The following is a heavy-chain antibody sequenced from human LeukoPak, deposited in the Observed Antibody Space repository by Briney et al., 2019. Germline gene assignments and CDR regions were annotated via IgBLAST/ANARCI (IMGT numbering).Heavy chain of an antibody. J-gene: IGHJ6*03. CDR2: ISSSSSTI. D-gene: IGHD6-19*01. CDR1: GFTFSSYS. Sequence: GGSLRLSCAASGFTFSSYSMNWVRQAPGKGLEWVSYISSSSSTIYYADSVKGRFTISRDNAKNSLYLQMNSLRAEDTAVYYCARVGIAVAGTQWHYYYYYMDVWGKGTTVTISS. V-gene: IGHV3-48*01. CDR3: ARVGIAVAGTQWHYYYYYMDV.